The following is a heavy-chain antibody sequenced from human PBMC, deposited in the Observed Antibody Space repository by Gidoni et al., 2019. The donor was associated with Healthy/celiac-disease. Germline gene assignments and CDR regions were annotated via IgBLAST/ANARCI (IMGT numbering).Heavy chain of an antibody. CDR2: INAGNGNT. V-gene: IGHV1-3*01. CDR1: GYTFTSYA. J-gene: IGHJ4*02. D-gene: IGHD6-13*01. CDR3: ARGRIAAAYFDY. Sequence: QVQLVQSGAEVKKPGASVKVSCKASGYTFTSYAMHWVRQAPGQRLEWMGWINAGNGNTTYSQKFQGRVTITRDTSASTAYMELSSLRSEDTAVYYCARGRIAAAYFDYWGQGTLVTVSS.